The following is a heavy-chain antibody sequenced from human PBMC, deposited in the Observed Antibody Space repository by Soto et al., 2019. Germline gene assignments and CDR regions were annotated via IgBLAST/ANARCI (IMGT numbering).Heavy chain of an antibody. D-gene: IGHD6-13*01. Sequence: QVQLEESGGGVGQPGRSLRLSCAGSGFTVSSYAMHWVHQAPGKGLEWVAVISYDGSNKYYADSVKGRFTISRDNSKNTLYLQMNSLRAEDTAVYYCARISSHCYFDLWGRGTLVTVSS. CDR1: GFTVSSYA. CDR3: ARISSHCYFDL. V-gene: IGHV3-30-3*01. J-gene: IGHJ2*01. CDR2: ISYDGSNK.